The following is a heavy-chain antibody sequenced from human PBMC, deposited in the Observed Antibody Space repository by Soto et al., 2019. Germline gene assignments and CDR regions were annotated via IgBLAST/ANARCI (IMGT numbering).Heavy chain of an antibody. CDR3: ARVGGVAARTFDY. CDR1: GGSINDFY. Sequence: SETLSLTCTVSGGSINDFYWIWIRQPPGKGLEWIGYIYYSGSTDYNPSLKGRVTISVDTSKNQFSLKLRSVTAADTAVYYCARVGGVAARTFDYWGQGTLVTVSS. CDR2: IYYSGST. J-gene: IGHJ4*02. D-gene: IGHD6-6*01. V-gene: IGHV4-59*01.